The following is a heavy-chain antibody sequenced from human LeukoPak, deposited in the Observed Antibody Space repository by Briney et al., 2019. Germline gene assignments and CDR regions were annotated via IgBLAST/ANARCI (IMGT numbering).Heavy chain of an antibody. J-gene: IGHJ4*02. CDR3: ARDGVAPGLYFDH. D-gene: IGHD2-8*01. CDR2: IRQDGNEK. Sequence: GGSLRLSCAASGFTFSSYWMNWVRQAPGKGLEWVASIRQDGNEKYYVDSVKGRFTISRDNTYYSLYLQMNTLRAEDTAVYYCARDGVAPGLYFDHWGQGNLVTVSS. V-gene: IGHV3-7*01. CDR1: GFTFSSYW.